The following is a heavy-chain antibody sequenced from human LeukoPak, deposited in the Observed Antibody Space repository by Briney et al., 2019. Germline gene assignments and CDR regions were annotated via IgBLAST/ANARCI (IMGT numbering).Heavy chain of an antibody. CDR3: AGEMKGNNDFLTGHYHSYHHGMDV. CDR2: IYASGTT. D-gene: IGHD3-9*01. CDR1: GGSINSYY. Sequence: SETLSLTCTVSGGSINSYYWSWIRQPAGKGLEWIGRIYASGTTKYNPSLKSRVDMSVDTSKSQFSLKLRSVTAADTAVYFCAGEMKGNNDFLTGHYHSYHHGMDVWGQGTTVIVSS. V-gene: IGHV4-4*07. J-gene: IGHJ6*02.